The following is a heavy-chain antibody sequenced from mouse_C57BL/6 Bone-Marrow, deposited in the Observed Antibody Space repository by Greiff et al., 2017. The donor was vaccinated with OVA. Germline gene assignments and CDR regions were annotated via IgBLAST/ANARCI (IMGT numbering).Heavy chain of an antibody. Sequence: VQLKESGGGLVKPGGSLKLSCAASGFTFSSYAMSWVRQTPEKRLEWVATISDGGSYTYYPDNVKGRFTISRDNAKNNLYLQMSHLKSEDTAMYYCARDPRITTVVATRAMDYWGQGTSVTVSS. J-gene: IGHJ4*01. CDR2: ISDGGSYT. CDR1: GFTFSSYA. D-gene: IGHD1-1*01. CDR3: ARDPRITTVVATRAMDY. V-gene: IGHV5-4*01.